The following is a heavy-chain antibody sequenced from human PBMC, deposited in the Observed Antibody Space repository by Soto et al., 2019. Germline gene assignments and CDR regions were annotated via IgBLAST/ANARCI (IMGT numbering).Heavy chain of an antibody. J-gene: IGHJ5*02. V-gene: IGHV1-8*01. D-gene: IGHD5-12*01. CDR3: ARLICGDGYNYDRGWFDP. Sequence: ASVKVSCKASGDTFTSYDINWVRQATGEGLEWMGWMNPKSGNTGYGQKFQGRVTMTRSSSTSTAYMEPRSLRSEDMAVYYCARLICGDGYNYDRGWFDPWAQGTMVTVSS. CDR1: GDTFTSYD. CDR2: MNPKSGNT.